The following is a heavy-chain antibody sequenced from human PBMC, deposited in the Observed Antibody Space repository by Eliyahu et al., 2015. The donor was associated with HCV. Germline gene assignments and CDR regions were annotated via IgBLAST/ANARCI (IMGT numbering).Heavy chain of an antibody. Sequence: EVQLVESGGGLVQPGGSLRLSCAASGFTFNNYNMHWVRQVPGKGLVWVXRVVTDGSSTIYAESVRGRFTISRDNAKNTVYLQIDSLSAEDTAVYYCARGLPGDPPGMDVWGHGTPVTVSS. J-gene: IGHJ6*02. D-gene: IGHD7-27*01. V-gene: IGHV3-74*01. CDR1: GFTFNNYN. CDR3: ARGLPGDPPGMDV. CDR2: VVTDGSST.